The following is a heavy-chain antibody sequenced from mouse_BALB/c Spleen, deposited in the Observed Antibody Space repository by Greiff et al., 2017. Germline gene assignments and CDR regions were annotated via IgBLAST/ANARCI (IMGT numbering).Heavy chain of an antibody. J-gene: IGHJ3*01. CDR2: IYPGDGDT. V-gene: IGHV1-80*01. D-gene: IGHD2-3*01. CDR3: ARRDDGYLFAY. Sequence: QVQLKESGAELVRPGSSVKISCKASGYAFSSYWMNWVKQRPGQGLEWIGQIYPGDGDTNYNGKFKGKATLTADKSSSTAYMQLSSLTSEDSAVYFCARRDDGYLFAYWGQGTLVTVSA. CDR1: GYAFSSYW.